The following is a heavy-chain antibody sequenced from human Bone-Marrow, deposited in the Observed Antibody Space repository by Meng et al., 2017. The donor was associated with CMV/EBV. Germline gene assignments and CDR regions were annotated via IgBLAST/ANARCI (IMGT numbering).Heavy chain of an antibody. Sequence: LRLSCAASGFPFTDAWMSWVRQAPGKGLEWVARIKNKIDGETTDYAAPVKGRFTISRDDSKNTLSLQMNSLKTEDTGVYYCTTSRVGYWGQGTLVTVSS. J-gene: IGHJ4*02. V-gene: IGHV3-15*01. CDR3: TTSRVGY. CDR1: GFPFTDAW. CDR2: IKNKIDGETT.